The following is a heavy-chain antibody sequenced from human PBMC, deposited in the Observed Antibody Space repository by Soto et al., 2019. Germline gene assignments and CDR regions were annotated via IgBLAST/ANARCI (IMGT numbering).Heavy chain of an antibody. CDR3: AREGAAAANYGMDV. J-gene: IGHJ6*02. CDR2: VNPNSGGT. Sequence: ASVKVSCKASGYTFTDYYIHWVRQAPGQGLEWMGWVNPNSGGTNYAQKFQGWVTMTRDTSISTVYMELSSLKSDDMAVYYCAREGAAAANYGMDVWGQGTTVTVSS. V-gene: IGHV1-2*04. D-gene: IGHD6-13*01. CDR1: GYTFTDYY.